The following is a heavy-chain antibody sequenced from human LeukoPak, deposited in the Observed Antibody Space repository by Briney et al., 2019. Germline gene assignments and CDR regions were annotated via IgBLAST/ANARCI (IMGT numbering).Heavy chain of an antibody. CDR2: IYTSGSA. Sequence: SETLSLTCTVSGGSISSYYWSWIRQPAGKGLEWIGRIYTSGSADYNPSLKSRVTMSVDTSKNQFSLKLSSVTAADTAVYYCAGSPGGQWLGWFDPWGQGTLVTVSS. CDR1: GGSISSYY. D-gene: IGHD6-19*01. V-gene: IGHV4-4*07. J-gene: IGHJ5*02. CDR3: AGSPGGQWLGWFDP.